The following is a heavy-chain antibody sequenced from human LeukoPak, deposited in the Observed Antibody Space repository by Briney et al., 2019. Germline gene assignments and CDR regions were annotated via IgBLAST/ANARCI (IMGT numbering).Heavy chain of an antibody. CDR3: ARDLSNYVGDY. V-gene: IGHV3-48*04. D-gene: IGHD3-10*02. Sequence: PGGSLRLSCTVSEFTFSDYGMGWVRQAPGKGLEWVSFISSSSTTIYYADSVKGRFTISRDNAKNSLYLQMNTLRVEDTAVYYCARDLSNYVGDYWGQGTLVTVSS. CDR1: EFTFSDYG. J-gene: IGHJ4*02. CDR2: ISSSSTTI.